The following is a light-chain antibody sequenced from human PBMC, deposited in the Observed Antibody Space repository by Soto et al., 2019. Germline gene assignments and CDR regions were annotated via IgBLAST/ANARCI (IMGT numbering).Light chain of an antibody. CDR3: QHYGASQYT. Sequence: IVLTQSPGTLSLSPGETVTLSCRASQSVTSSNLAWYQQKPGQAPRLLIYGASYRATGIADKFTGSGSGADFSLTISRLEPEDFAVYHCQHYGASQYTFGQGTKLEIK. V-gene: IGKV3-20*01. CDR2: GAS. CDR1: QSVTSSN. J-gene: IGKJ2*01.